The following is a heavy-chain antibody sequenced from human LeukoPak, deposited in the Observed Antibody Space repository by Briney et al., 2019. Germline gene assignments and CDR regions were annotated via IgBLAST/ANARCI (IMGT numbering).Heavy chain of an antibody. Sequence: GASLKISCKGSGSNFTSYWIAWVRQMPGKGLEWMGIIYPGDSDTRYSPSFQGQVTISADKSISTAYLQWSSLKASDTAMYYCARSRGDGYNQFDYWGQGALVTVSS. D-gene: IGHD5-24*01. V-gene: IGHV5-51*01. CDR2: IYPGDSDT. CDR1: GSNFTSYW. J-gene: IGHJ4*02. CDR3: ARSRGDGYNQFDY.